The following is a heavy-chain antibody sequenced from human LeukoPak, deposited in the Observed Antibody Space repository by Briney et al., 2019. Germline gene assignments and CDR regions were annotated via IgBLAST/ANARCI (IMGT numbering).Heavy chain of an antibody. CDR2: ISSSGSTI. V-gene: IGHV3-48*03. CDR1: GFTFSSYE. Sequence: GGSLRLSCAASGFTFSSYEMNWVRQAPGKGLEWVSYISSSGSTIYCADSVKGRFTISRDNAKNSLYLQMNSLRAEDTAVYYCAREGYRSSSPRTPNYYYYGMDVWGQGTTVTVSS. J-gene: IGHJ6*02. D-gene: IGHD6-6*01. CDR3: AREGYRSSSPRTPNYYYYGMDV.